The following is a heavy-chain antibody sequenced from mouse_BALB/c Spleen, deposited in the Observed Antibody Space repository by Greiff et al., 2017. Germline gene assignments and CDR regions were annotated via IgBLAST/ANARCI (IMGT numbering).Heavy chain of an antibody. V-gene: IGHV3-8*02. CDR1: GDSITSGY. J-gene: IGHJ1*01. CDR2: ISYSGST. D-gene: IGHD1-1*01. CDR3: ARYGGYYGSSSWYFDV. Sequence: EVKLQESGPSLVKPSQTLSLTCSVTGDSITSGYWNWIRKFPGNKLEYMGYISYSGSTYYNPSLKSRISITRDTSKNQYYLQLNSVTTEDTATYYCARYGGYYGSSSWYFDVWGAGTTVTVSS.